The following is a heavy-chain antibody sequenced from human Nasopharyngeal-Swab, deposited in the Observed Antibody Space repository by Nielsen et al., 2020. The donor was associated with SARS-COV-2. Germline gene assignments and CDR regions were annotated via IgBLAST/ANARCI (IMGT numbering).Heavy chain of an antibody. J-gene: IGHJ1*01. D-gene: IGHD2-21*02. CDR2: IIPRSGTI. CDR3: ASYLMVVTDHGYLQH. V-gene: IGHV1-69*13. Sequence: SVKVSCKASGVIFNNFGFAWVRQAPGQGLEWMRGIIPRSGTINVSQKFQGRLTITADESTGTADMDLSSLIFEDTAMYYCASYLMVVTDHGYLQHWGQGTLVIVSS. CDR1: GVIFNNFG.